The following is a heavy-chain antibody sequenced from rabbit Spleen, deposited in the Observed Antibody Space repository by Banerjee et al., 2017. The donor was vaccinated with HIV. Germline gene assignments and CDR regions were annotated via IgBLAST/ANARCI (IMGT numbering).Heavy chain of an antibody. D-gene: IGHD4-1*01. J-gene: IGHJ6*01. CDR3: ARDLDGVIGWNFGW. Sequence: QEQLVESGGGLVQPEGSLTLTCTGSGVSLNDKDVMCWVRQAPGKGLEWIACIAGSSSGFTYSATWAKGRFTCSKTSSTTVTLQMTSLTAADTATYFCARDLDGVIGWNFGWWGPGTLVTVS. CDR2: IAGSSSGFT. CDR1: GVSLNDKDV. V-gene: IGHV1S45*01.